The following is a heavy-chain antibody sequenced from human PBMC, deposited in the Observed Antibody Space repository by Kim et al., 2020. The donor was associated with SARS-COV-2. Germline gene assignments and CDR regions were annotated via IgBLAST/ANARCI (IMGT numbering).Heavy chain of an antibody. J-gene: IGHJ4*02. D-gene: IGHD6-19*01. CDR3: ARRAYSSGWWYFDF. Sequence: EPGKGRFTISRDKAKNALYRQMNSLRVEDTAVYYCARRAYSSGWWYFDFWGQGTLVTVSS. V-gene: IGHV3-74*01.